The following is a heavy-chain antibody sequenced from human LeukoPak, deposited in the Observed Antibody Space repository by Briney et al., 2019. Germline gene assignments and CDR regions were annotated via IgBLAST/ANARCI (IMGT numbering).Heavy chain of an antibody. D-gene: IGHD6-19*01. CDR1: GYTFTTYC. J-gene: IGHJ4*02. CDR3: AGDLRSSGWTENDY. CDR2: ISAYNGNT. Sequence: ASVKVSCKASGYTFTTYCISGVRQARGQGLEWMGGISAYNGNTNYAQKLQGRVTLTTDTSTSTAYMELRSLGSDDTAVYYCAGDLRSSGWTENDYWGPGTLVTVSS. V-gene: IGHV1-18*01.